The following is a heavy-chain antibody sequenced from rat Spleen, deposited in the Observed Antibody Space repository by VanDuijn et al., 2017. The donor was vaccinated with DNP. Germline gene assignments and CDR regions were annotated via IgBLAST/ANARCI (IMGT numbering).Heavy chain of an antibody. D-gene: IGHD5-1*01. CDR1: GFTFNDYW. V-gene: IGHV5-31*01. Sequence: EVQLVESGGDLVQPGRSLKLSCVAFGFTFNDYWMAWIRQVPGKGLEWLGAITGSGGGIYYSGSVKGRFTISRDNAKNTLYLKMNSLRCEDTATYFCTRGAGSPYWSFDFWGPGTVVTVSS. CDR3: TRGAGSPYWSFDF. CDR2: ITGSGGGI. J-gene: IGHJ1*01.